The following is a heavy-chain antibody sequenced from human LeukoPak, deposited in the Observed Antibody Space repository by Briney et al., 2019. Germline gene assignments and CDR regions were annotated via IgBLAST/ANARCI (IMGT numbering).Heavy chain of an antibody. D-gene: IGHD2-21*01. Sequence: GGSLRLSCAASGFTFSSYAMSWVRQAPGKGLEWVSAISGSGGSTYYADSVKGRFTISRDNSKNAPYLQMNSLRAEDTAVYYCAKDSAPLWPHLDYWGQGTLVTVSS. CDR2: ISGSGGST. V-gene: IGHV3-23*01. J-gene: IGHJ4*02. CDR3: AKDSAPLWPHLDY. CDR1: GFTFSSYA.